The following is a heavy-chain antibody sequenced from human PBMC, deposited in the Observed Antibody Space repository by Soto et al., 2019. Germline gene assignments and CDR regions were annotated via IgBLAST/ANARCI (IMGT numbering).Heavy chain of an antibody. CDR2: MYYSGST. CDR1: GGSVSSDSYY. J-gene: IGHJ6*02. CDR3: ARDHRYCSTTSCHPYGMDV. Sequence: SETLFLTCTVSGGSVSSDSYYWSWIRQPPGKGLEWIGYMYYSGSTNYNPSLKSRVTISVDTSKNQFSLKLSSVTAADTAVYYCARDHRYCSTTSCHPYGMDVWGQGTTVTVSS. V-gene: IGHV4-61*01. D-gene: IGHD2-2*01.